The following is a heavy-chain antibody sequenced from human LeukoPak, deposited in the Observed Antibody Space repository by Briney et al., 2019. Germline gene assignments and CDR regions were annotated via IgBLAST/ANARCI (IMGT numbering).Heavy chain of an antibody. CDR2: IIPIFGTA. Sequence: ASVKVSCTASGGTFSSYAISWVRQAPGQGLEWMGGIIPIFGTANYAQKFQGRVTITADESTSTAYMELSSLRSEDTAVYYCARGRTLDYYDSSGPPPNWFDPWGQGTLVTVSS. J-gene: IGHJ5*02. CDR3: ARGRTLDYYDSSGPPPNWFDP. V-gene: IGHV1-69*13. CDR1: GGTFSSYA. D-gene: IGHD3-22*01.